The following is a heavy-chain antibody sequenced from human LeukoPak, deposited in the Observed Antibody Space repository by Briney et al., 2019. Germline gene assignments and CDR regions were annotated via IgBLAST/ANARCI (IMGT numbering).Heavy chain of an antibody. J-gene: IGHJ4*02. V-gene: IGHV3-23*01. Sequence: AGGSLRLSCAASGFTFSSYAMSWVRQAPGKGLEWVSAISGSGGSTYYADSVKGRFTVSRDNAKNSLYLQMNSLRVEDTAVYYCARLGIITAAGSNDYWGQGTLVTVSS. D-gene: IGHD6-13*01. CDR1: GFTFSSYA. CDR3: ARLGIITAAGSNDY. CDR2: ISGSGGST.